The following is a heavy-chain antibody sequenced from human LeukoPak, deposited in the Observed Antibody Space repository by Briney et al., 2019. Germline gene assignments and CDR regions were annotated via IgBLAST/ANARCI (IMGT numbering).Heavy chain of an antibody. J-gene: IGHJ4*02. CDR1: GFTFSSYA. Sequence: GGSLRLSCAASGFTFSSYAMSWVRQAPGKGLEWVSAISGSGGSTYYADSVKGRFTISKDNSKNTLDLQMNSLRAEDTAVYYCAKVVPAAIFPPPYFDYWGQGTLVTVSS. CDR2: ISGSGGST. V-gene: IGHV3-23*01. D-gene: IGHD2-2*01. CDR3: AKVVPAAIFPPPYFDY.